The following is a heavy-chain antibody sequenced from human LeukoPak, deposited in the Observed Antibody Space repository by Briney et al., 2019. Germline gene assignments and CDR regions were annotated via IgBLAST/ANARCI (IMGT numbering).Heavy chain of an antibody. CDR2: IYHSGST. V-gene: IGHV4-38-2*01. D-gene: IGHD1-7*01. CDR3: ARTYNWNYDY. CDR1: GYSISSGYY. J-gene: IGHJ4*02. Sequence: SETLSLTCAVSGYSISSGYYWGWIQQPPGKGLEWIGRIYHSGSTNYNPSLKSRVTISVDTSKNQFSLKLSSVTAADTAVYYCARTYNWNYDYWGQGTLVTVSS.